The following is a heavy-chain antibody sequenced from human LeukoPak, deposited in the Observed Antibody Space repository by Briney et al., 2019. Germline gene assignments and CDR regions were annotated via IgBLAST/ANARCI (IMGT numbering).Heavy chain of an antibody. Sequence: SETLSLTCTVSGGSISSSSYYWGWIRQPPGKGLEWIGSIYYSGTTYYNPSLKSRISISADTSKSQFSLKLNSVTAADTAVYYCARTPRGIAAAPYYGMDVWGQGTTVTVSS. CDR3: ARTPRGIAAAPYYGMDV. CDR2: IYYSGTT. D-gene: IGHD6-13*01. V-gene: IGHV4-39*07. J-gene: IGHJ6*02. CDR1: GGSISSSSYY.